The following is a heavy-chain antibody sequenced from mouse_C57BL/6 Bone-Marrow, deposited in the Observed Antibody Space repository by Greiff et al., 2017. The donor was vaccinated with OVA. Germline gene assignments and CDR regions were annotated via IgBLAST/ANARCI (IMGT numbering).Heavy chain of an antibody. J-gene: IGHJ2*01. Sequence: QVQLKQSGPELVKPGASVKISCKASGYTFTDYYINWVKQRPGQGLEWIGWIFPGSGSTYYNEKFKGKATLTVDKSSSTAYMLLSSLTSEDSAVYFCARASHYYGSSYDDYWGQGTTLTVSS. CDR3: ARASHYYGSSYDDY. V-gene: IGHV1-75*01. CDR1: GYTFTDYY. D-gene: IGHD1-1*01. CDR2: IFPGSGST.